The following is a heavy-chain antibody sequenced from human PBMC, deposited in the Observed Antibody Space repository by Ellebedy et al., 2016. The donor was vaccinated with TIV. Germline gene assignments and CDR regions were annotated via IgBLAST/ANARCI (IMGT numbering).Heavy chain of an antibody. V-gene: IGHV3-7*01. Sequence: LSLTCAASGFTFSTYWMSWVRQTPGKGLEWVANIKHDGSGKLYVDSVRGRFTISRDNAKNSLYLQMNSLRAEDTAVYYCATGSGWRGGDFWGQGTLVTVSS. CDR1: GFTFSTYW. J-gene: IGHJ4*02. D-gene: IGHD6-19*01. CDR2: IKHDGSGK. CDR3: ATGSGWRGGDF.